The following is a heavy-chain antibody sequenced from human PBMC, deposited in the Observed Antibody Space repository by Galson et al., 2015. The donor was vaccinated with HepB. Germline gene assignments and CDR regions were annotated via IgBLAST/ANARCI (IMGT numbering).Heavy chain of an antibody. Sequence: SVKVSCKASGYTFTSYGISWVRQAPGQGLEWMGWISAYNGNTNYAQKLQGRVTMTTDTSTSTAYMELRSLGSDDTAVYYCARVAYSSGYYWFDPWGQGTLVTVSS. D-gene: IGHD3-22*01. V-gene: IGHV1-18*01. CDR1: GYTFTSYG. CDR3: ARVAYSSGYYWFDP. CDR2: ISAYNGNT. J-gene: IGHJ5*02.